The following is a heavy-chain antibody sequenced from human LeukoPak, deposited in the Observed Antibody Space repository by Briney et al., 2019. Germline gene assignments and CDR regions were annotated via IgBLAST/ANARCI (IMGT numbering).Heavy chain of an antibody. V-gene: IGHV1-2*02. D-gene: IGHD3-22*01. CDR1: GYTFTGYY. CDR3: ASKWVTYYYNSSAYHYPTDVFDI. Sequence: ASVKVSCKASGYTFTGYYMHWVRQAPGQGLELMGWINANSGDTNYAQKFQGRVTMTRDTSISTAYMELSRLRSGDTAVYYCASKWVTYYYNSSAYHYPTDVFDIWGQGTMVTVSS. J-gene: IGHJ3*02. CDR2: INANSGDT.